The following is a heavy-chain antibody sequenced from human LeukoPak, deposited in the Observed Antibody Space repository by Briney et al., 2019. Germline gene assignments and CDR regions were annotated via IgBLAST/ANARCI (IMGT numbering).Heavy chain of an antibody. D-gene: IGHD2-21*01. J-gene: IGHJ6*03. Sequence: ASVKVSCKASGYTFTSHFMHWVRQAPGQGLEWMGIINPRGGSTSYTQKFQGRVTMTRDTSTSTVYMELSSLRSEDTAVYYCAGARGGGEPTYYYYYMDVWGKGTTVTVSS. CDR1: GYTFTSHF. CDR3: AGARGGGEPTYYYYYMDV. V-gene: IGHV1-46*01. CDR2: INPRGGST.